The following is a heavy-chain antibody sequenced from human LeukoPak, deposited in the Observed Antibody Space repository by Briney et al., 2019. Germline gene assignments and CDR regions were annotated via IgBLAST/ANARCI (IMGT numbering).Heavy chain of an antibody. CDR3: AKEPITMIRGAPFDF. J-gene: IGHJ4*02. D-gene: IGHD3-10*01. Sequence: GGSLRLSCAASGFTFSSYAMNWVRQAPGKGLEWVSVISGSGGSTYYADSVKARFTISRDNSKNTLYLQMNSLRAEGTAVYYCAKEPITMIRGAPFDFWGQGTLVTVSS. V-gene: IGHV3-23*01. CDR2: ISGSGGST. CDR1: GFTFSSYA.